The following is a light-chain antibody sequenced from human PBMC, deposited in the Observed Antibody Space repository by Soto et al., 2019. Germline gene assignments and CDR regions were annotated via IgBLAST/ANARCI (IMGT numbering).Light chain of an antibody. CDR2: DAS. CDR3: QQRASWPIT. J-gene: IGKJ5*01. Sequence: EIVLTQSPVTLSLSPGERATLSCRASQTVRNELAWYQQKPGQAPRLLIYDASNRATGIPARFSGSGSGTDFRLTISSLEPEDFAIYYCQQRASWPITFGQWTRLEIK. V-gene: IGKV3-11*01. CDR1: QTVRNE.